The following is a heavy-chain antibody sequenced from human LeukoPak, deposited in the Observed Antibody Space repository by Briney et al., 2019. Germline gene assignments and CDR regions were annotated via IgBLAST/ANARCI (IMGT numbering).Heavy chain of an antibody. D-gene: IGHD2-21*01. CDR1: GFTFSSHG. J-gene: IGHJ4*02. CDR3: ARGCGGTPGCFIIDK. CDR2: IWNDGSYK. V-gene: IGHV3-33*01. Sequence: PGGSLRLSCEASGFTFSSHGMHWVRQPPGKGLEWVAVIWNDGSYKYYGDSVKGRFTVSGDNSKNTLYLQMESLRAEDTAVYYCARGCGGTPGCFIIDKWGQGTLVTVSS.